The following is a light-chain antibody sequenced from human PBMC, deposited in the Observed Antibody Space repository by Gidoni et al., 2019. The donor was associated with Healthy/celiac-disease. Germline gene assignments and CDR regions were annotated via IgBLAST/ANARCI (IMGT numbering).Light chain of an antibody. CDR3: HQHRT. J-gene: IGKJ1*01. CDR1: QSFSSSY. CDR2: GAS. V-gene: IGKV3-20*01. Sequence: ELVLTQSPGTLSLSPGQTATLSCRASQSFSSSYLAWYQQKPGQAPRLLIYGASSRATGIPDRFSGSESGTDFTLTISRLEPEDFAVYYCHQHRTFGQGTKLEIK.